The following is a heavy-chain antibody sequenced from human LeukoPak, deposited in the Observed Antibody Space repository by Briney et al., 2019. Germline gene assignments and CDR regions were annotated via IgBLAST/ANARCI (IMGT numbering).Heavy chain of an antibody. D-gene: IGHD4-17*01. Sequence: AVNVSCRASGYTFIDYYVHWVRQAPGQGLEWMGWINPTSGGTKYAQNFQGRVTMTRDTSISTAHMELSSLRSDDTAVYYCAREHYAAFDYWGQGALVTVSS. J-gene: IGHJ4*02. V-gene: IGHV1-2*02. CDR3: AREHYAAFDY. CDR1: GYTFIDYY. CDR2: INPTSGGT.